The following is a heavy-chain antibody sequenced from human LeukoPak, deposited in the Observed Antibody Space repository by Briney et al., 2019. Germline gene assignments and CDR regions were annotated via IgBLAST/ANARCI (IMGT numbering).Heavy chain of an antibody. CDR1: GFTFINYA. CDR3: ARPTSGWYAGGFEY. V-gene: IGHV3-23*01. CDR2: LSFSGLTT. J-gene: IGHJ4*02. D-gene: IGHD6-19*01. Sequence: GGSLRLSCAASGFTFINYAMNWVRQAPGKGLEWVSALSFSGLTTYYADSVRGRFTISRDNSKSTLYLQMNSLRAEDTALYYCARPTSGWYAGGFEYWGQGILVTVSS.